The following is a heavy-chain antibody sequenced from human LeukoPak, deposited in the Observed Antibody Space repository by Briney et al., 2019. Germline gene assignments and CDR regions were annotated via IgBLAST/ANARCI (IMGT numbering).Heavy chain of an antibody. CDR1: GFTFSSYG. CDR2: ISGSGGNT. J-gene: IGHJ4*02. D-gene: IGHD4-17*01. Sequence: SGGSLRLSCAASGFTFSSYGMSWVRQAPGKGLEWVSAISGSGGNTYYADSVKGRFTISRDNSKNTLYLQMNSLRAEDTAVYYCARTGLTYLITVTTWFDFWGQGTLVTVSS. V-gene: IGHV3-23*01. CDR3: ARTGLTYLITVTTWFDF.